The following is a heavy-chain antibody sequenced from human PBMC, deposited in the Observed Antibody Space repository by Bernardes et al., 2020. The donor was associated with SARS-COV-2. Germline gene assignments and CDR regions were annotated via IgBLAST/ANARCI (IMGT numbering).Heavy chain of an antibody. CDR1: GFTFSSYG. J-gene: IGHJ4*02. Sequence: SLRLSCAASGFTFSSYGMHWVRQAPGKGLEWVAVIWYDGSNKYYADSVKGRFTISRDNSKNTLYLQMNSLRAEDTAVYYCARDLSGWFGIDYWGQGTLVTVSS. CDR3: ARDLSGWFGIDY. V-gene: IGHV3-33*01. D-gene: IGHD3-10*01. CDR2: IWYDGSNK.